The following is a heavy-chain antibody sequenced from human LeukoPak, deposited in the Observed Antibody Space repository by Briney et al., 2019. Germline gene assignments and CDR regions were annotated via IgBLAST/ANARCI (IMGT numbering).Heavy chain of an antibody. CDR3: TAQWLTGRVMTD. V-gene: IGHV4-34*01. CDR2: INHSGSI. J-gene: IGHJ4*02. CDR1: GGSFSGHY. Sequence: SETLSLTCAVYGGSFSGHYWSWIRQPPGKGLEWIGEINHSGSITYSPSLKSRVTISVDTSKKQVSLNLRSVTAADTAVYYCTAQWLTGRVMTDWGQGTLVTVSS. D-gene: IGHD6-19*01.